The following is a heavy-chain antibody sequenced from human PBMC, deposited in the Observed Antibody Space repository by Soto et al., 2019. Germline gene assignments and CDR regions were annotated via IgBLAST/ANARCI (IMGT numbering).Heavy chain of an antibody. CDR1: GFTFDDYA. D-gene: IGHD6-6*01. V-gene: IGHV3-9*01. Sequence: PGGSLRLSCAASGFTFDDYAMHWVRQAPGKGLEWVSGISWNSGSIGYADSVKGRFTISRDNAKNSLYLQMNSLRAEDTALYYCAKDIAARQDVERYYYYMDVWGKGTTVTVSS. CDR3: AKDIAARQDVERYYYYMDV. CDR2: ISWNSGSI. J-gene: IGHJ6*03.